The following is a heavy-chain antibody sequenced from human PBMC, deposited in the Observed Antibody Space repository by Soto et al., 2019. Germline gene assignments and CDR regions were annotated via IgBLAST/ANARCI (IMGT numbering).Heavy chain of an antibody. CDR1: GGSFSGYY. V-gene: IGHV4-34*01. CDR3: AREGRFLEWLFFDY. J-gene: IGHJ4*02. D-gene: IGHD3-3*01. CDR2: INHSGST. Sequence: QVQLQQWGAGLLKPSETLSLTCAVYGGSFSGYYWSWIRQPPGKGLEWIGEINHSGSTNYNPSRKSRVTISVDTSKNQFSLKLSSVTAADTAVYYCAREGRFLEWLFFDYWGQGTLVTVSS.